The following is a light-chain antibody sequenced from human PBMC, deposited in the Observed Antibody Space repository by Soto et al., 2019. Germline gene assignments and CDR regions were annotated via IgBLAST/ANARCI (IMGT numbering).Light chain of an antibody. V-gene: IGKV3-11*01. CDR1: QSVGSY. CDR2: DAS. Sequence: EIELTQSPATLSLSPGESATLXXRASQSVGSYLTWYQQKPGQAPRLXXYDASNRVTGIPARFSGSGSGTDFTLTISSLEPEDFAVYYCQQRSDWPPITFGQGTRLEIK. J-gene: IGKJ5*01. CDR3: QQRSDWPPIT.